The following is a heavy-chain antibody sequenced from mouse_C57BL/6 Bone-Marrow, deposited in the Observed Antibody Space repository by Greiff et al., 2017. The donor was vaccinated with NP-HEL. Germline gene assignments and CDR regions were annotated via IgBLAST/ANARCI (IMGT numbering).Heavy chain of an antibody. Sequence: QVQLQQPGAELVKPGASVKLSCKASGYTFTSYWMQWVNQRPGQGLEWIGEIDPSDSYTNYNQKFKGKATLTVDTSSSTAYMQLSSLTSEDSAVYYCARPLYYYGRGYFDVWGTGTTVTVSS. J-gene: IGHJ1*03. D-gene: IGHD1-1*01. V-gene: IGHV1-50*01. CDR3: ARPLYYYGRGYFDV. CDR1: GYTFTSYW. CDR2: IDPSDSYT.